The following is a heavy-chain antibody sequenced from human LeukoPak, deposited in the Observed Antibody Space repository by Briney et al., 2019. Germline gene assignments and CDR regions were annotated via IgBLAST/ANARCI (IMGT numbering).Heavy chain of an antibody. CDR2: ISYDGSNK. Sequence: PGRSLRLSCAASGFTFSSYGMHWVRQAPGKGLEWVAVISYDGSNKYYADSVKGRFTISRDNSKNTLYLQMNSLRAEDTAVYYCAKDAGYSSGKGAALDCWGQGTLVTVSS. D-gene: IGHD6-19*01. CDR1: GFTFSSYG. CDR3: AKDAGYSSGKGAALDC. J-gene: IGHJ4*02. V-gene: IGHV3-30*18.